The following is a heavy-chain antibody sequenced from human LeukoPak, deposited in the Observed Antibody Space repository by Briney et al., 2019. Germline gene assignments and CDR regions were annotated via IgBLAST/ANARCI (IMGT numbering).Heavy chain of an antibody. CDR2: ISYDGSNK. D-gene: IGHD6-13*01. J-gene: IGHJ4*02. V-gene: IGHV3-30-3*01. CDR3: ARDFRPKISSWYDY. Sequence: GGSLRLSCAASGFTFSSYAMHWVRQAPGKGLEWVAVISYDGSNKYYADSVKGRFTISRDNSKNTLYLQMNSLRAGDTAVYYCARDFRPKISSWYDYWGQGTLVTVSS. CDR1: GFTFSSYA.